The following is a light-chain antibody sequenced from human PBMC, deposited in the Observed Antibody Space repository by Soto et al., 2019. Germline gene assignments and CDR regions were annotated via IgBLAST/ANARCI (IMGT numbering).Light chain of an antibody. J-gene: IGLJ1*01. V-gene: IGLV2-14*03. CDR2: DIA. Sequence: QSVLTQPASVSGSPGQSITISCTGTSSDIGAYIFVSWYQQHPGKAPKLIIYDIANRPSGVSYRFSGSKSANTASLTISGLQADDGADYYCVSFTTKKSYVFGTGTKVTVL. CDR1: SSDIGAYIF. CDR3: VSFTTKKSYV.